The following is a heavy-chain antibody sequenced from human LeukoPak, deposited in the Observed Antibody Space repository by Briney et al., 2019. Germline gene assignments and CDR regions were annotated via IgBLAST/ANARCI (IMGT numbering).Heavy chain of an antibody. CDR2: IRYGGTNE. CDR3: AKSRAPTANPDAFDV. D-gene: IGHD4/OR15-4a*01. V-gene: IGHV3-30*02. Sequence: GGSLRLSCAASGSTFKIHTMNWVRQAPGKGLEWVAFIRYGGTNEYYADSVKGRFTISRDNSKRSLYLQMNSLKPDDTGVYYCAKSRAPTANPDAFDVWGQGTMVTVSS. CDR1: GSTFKIHT. J-gene: IGHJ3*01.